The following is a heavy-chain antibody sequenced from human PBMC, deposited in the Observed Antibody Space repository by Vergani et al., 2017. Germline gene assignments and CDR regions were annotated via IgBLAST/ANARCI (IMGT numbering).Heavy chain of an antibody. V-gene: IGHV4-31*03. D-gene: IGHD2-2*01. CDR2: IYYSGST. J-gene: IGHJ5*02. CDR3: ARGIVVVPAARVLNWFDP. Sequence: QVQLQESGPGLVKPSQTLSLTCTVSGGSISSGGYYWSWIRQPPGKGLEWIGYIYYSGSTYYNPSLKSRVTISVDTSKNQFSLKLSSVTAADTAVYYCARGIVVVPAARVLNWFDPWGQGTLVTVSS. CDR1: GGSISSGGYY.